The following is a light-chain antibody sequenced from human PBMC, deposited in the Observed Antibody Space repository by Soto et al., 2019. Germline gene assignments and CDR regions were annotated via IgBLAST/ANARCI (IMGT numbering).Light chain of an antibody. CDR2: KAS. CDR1: QSISNY. J-gene: IGKJ1*01. Sequence: DIQMTQSPSTLSASVGDRVTITCRASQSISNYLAWYQQKPGKAPKLLIYKASNLDSGVPSRFSGSGSGTEFTLTISSLQPDDFATYYCQQYPSFSRTFGQGTKVDIK. V-gene: IGKV1-5*03. CDR3: QQYPSFSRT.